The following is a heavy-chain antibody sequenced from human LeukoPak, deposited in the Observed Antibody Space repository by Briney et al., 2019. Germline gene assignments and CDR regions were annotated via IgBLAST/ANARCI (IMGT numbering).Heavy chain of an antibody. Sequence: GGSLRLSCAASGFTFSSYAMSWVRQAPGKGLEWVSVISGSGTSTYYADSVKGRFTISRDNSKNTLYLQMNSLRAEDTAVYYCTRGGGRGVDYWGQGTLVTVSS. CDR1: GFTFSSYA. J-gene: IGHJ4*02. D-gene: IGHD3-10*01. V-gene: IGHV3-23*01. CDR2: ISGSGTST. CDR3: TRGGGRGVDY.